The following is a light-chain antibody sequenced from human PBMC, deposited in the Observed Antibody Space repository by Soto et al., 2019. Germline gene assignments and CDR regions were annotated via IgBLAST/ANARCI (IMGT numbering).Light chain of an antibody. CDR3: QQYGSSPRQT. CDR1: QSVSSSY. CDR2: GAS. J-gene: IGKJ1*01. V-gene: IGKV3-20*01. Sequence: IVLTQSPGTLSLSPWERATLSCRASQSVSSSYLAWYQQKPGQAPRLLIYGASSRATGIPDRFSGSGSGTDFTLTISRLEPEDFAVYYCQQYGSSPRQTFGQGTKVDIK.